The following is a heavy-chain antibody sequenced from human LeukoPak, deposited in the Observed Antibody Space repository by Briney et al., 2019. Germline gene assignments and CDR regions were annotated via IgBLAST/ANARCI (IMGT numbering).Heavy chain of an antibody. CDR3: AKDKSGMTPFDAFDI. V-gene: IGHV3-9*01. D-gene: IGHD1-1*01. Sequence: PGRSLRLSCAASGFTFDDYAMHWVRQAPGKGLEWVSGISWNSGSIGYADSVKGRFTISRDNAKNSLYLQMNSLRAEDTALHYCAKDKSGMTPFDAFDIWGQGTMVTVSS. CDR2: ISWNSGSI. CDR1: GFTFDDYA. J-gene: IGHJ3*02.